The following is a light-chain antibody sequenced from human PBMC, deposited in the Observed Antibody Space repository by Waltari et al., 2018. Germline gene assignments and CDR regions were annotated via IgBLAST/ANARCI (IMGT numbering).Light chain of an antibody. V-gene: IGKV3-15*01. Sequence: EIVMTQSPATLSVSPGERATLSCRASQSVSSNLAWYQQKPGQAPRLFIYGASTRATGIPARFSGSGSGTEFTLTISSLQSEDFAVYYCQQYNNWPYTFGLGTNLEIK. J-gene: IGKJ2*01. CDR2: GAS. CDR3: QQYNNWPYT. CDR1: QSVSSN.